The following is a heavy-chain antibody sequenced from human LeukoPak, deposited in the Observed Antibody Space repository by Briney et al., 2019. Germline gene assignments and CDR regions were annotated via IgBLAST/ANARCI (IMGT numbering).Heavy chain of an antibody. Sequence: PGGSLRLSCAASGFTFSSYAMHWVRQAPGKGLEWVAVISYDGGNKYYADSVKGRFTISRDNSKNTLYLQMNSLRAEDTAVYYCARDTSGGYSFDYWGQGTLVTVSS. J-gene: IGHJ4*02. CDR3: ARDTSGGYSFDY. CDR1: GFTFSSYA. CDR2: ISYDGGNK. D-gene: IGHD6-13*01. V-gene: IGHV3-30-3*01.